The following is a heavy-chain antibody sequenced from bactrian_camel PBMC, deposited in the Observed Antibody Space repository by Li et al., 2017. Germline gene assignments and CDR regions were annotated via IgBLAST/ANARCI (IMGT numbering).Heavy chain of an antibody. V-gene: IGHV3S53*01. CDR1: GYTLPMN. CDR3: AARCDCAGQYCPVGESNH. CDR2: IAGEGRT. D-gene: IGHD1*01. J-gene: IGHJ4*01. Sequence: HVQLVESGGGSVQAGESLRLSCVASGYTLPMNMGWFRRLPGQEREGVAAIAGEGRTNYADSVKGRFTASKDNAKNTLYLQMNSLEFEDTGVYSCAARCDCAGQYCPVGESNHWGQGTQVTVS.